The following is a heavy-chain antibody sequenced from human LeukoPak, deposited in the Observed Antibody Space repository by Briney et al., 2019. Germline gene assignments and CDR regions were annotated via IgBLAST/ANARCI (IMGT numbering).Heavy chain of an antibody. CDR1: GGSISSHY. J-gene: IGHJ4*02. CDR2: IYYSGST. V-gene: IGHV4-59*11. D-gene: IGHD5/OR15-5a*01. Sequence: SETLSLTCTVSGGSISSHYWSWIRQPPGKGLEWIGYIYYSGSTNYNPSLKSRVTISVDTSKNQFSLKLSSVTAADTAVYYCARHKVWGTGRRTSFDYWGQGTLVTVSS. CDR3: ARHKVWGTGRRTSFDY.